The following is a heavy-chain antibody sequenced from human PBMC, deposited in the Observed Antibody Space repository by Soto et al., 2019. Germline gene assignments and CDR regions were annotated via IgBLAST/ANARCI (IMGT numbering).Heavy chain of an antibody. CDR2: IYYSGST. Sequence: QVQLQESGPGLVRPSGTLSLTCAVSGDSFSSSHWWSWVRQPPGKGLEWIAEIYYSGSTYYNPSLKSRVTISVDTSKNQFSLKLSSVTAADTAVYYCASHVIAAAGPDDAFDIWGQGTMVTVSS. J-gene: IGHJ3*02. V-gene: IGHV4-4*02. D-gene: IGHD6-13*01. CDR3: ASHVIAAAGPDDAFDI. CDR1: GDSFSSSHW.